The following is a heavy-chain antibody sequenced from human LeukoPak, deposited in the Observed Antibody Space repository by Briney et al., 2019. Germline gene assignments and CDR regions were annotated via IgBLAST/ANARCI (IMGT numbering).Heavy chain of an antibody. Sequence: ASVKVSCKASGYTFTSYDINWVRQATGQGLEWMGWMNPNSGNTGHAQKFQGRVTMTRNTSISTAYMELSSLRSEDTAVYYCARGQGSSSWYNYWGQGTLVTVSS. CDR2: MNPNSGNT. J-gene: IGHJ4*02. V-gene: IGHV1-8*01. CDR1: GYTFTSYD. CDR3: ARGQGSSSWYNY. D-gene: IGHD6-13*01.